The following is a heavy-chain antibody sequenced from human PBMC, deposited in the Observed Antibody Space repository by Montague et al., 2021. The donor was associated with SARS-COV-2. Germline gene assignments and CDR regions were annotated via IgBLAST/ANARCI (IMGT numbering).Heavy chain of an antibody. V-gene: IGHV3-74*01. CDR2: IRGGGSST. D-gene: IGHD3-22*01. CDR3: ARVGVIDFGIRCFDP. J-gene: IGHJ3*01. CDR1: GFTFSSYA. Sequence: SLRLSCAASGFTFSSYAMNWVRQAPGKGLVWVSRIRGGGSSTNYADSVKGRFTISRDNAKNTLYLQMNSLRAGDTAVYYCARVGVIDFGIRCFDPWGQGTMVTVSS.